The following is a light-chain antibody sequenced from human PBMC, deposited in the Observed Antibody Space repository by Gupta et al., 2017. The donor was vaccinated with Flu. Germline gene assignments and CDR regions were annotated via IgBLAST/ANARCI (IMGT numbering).Light chain of an antibody. CDR2: AAS. J-gene: IGKJ5*01. CDR1: QSISSY. CDR3: QQYDSNPSFT. Sequence: DIQMTQSPSSLSASVGDRVTITCRASQSISSYLNWYQQKPGKAPKLLIYAASSLQRGVPSRFSGSGSGTDFTLTISSLQPEDIATYYCQQYDSNPSFTFGQGTRLEIK. V-gene: IGKV1-39*01.